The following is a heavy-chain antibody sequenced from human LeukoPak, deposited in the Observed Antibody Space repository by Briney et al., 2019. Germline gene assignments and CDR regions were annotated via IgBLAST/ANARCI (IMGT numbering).Heavy chain of an antibody. Sequence: SETLSLTCTVSGGSISSYQWSWIRQPPGKGLEWTGYIYYSGSTNYNPSLKSRVTISVDTSKNQFSLKLSSVTAADTAVYYCARGYGSGSTWFDPWGQGTLVTVSS. CDR2: IYYSGST. CDR3: ARGYGSGSTWFDP. J-gene: IGHJ5*02. V-gene: IGHV4-59*01. CDR1: GGSISSYQ. D-gene: IGHD3-10*01.